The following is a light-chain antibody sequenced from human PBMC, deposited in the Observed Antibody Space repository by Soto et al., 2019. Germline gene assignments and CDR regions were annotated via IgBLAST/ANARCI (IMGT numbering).Light chain of an antibody. Sequence: EIVMTQSPATLSVSPGERATLSCRASQSISSNLVWYQQIPCQAHRLLIYGASTRATGIPVRFSGSGSGTEFTLTISSLQSEDFAVYYCQQYNNWPRTVGQGTKVEIK. CDR1: QSISSN. CDR3: QQYNNWPRT. J-gene: IGKJ1*01. CDR2: GAS. V-gene: IGKV3-15*01.